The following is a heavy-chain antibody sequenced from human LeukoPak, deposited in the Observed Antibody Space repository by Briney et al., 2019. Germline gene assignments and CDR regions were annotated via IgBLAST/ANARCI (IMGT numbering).Heavy chain of an antibody. CDR1: GFTFSSYS. CDR3: ARDLVMGGSDYDAQASLVDYYYYMDV. Sequence: GGSLRLSCAASGFTFSSYSMNWVRQAPGKGLEWVSYISSSSSTIYYADSVKGRFTISRDNAKNSLYLQMNSLRAEDTAVYYCARDLVMGGSDYDAQASLVDYYYYMDVWGKGTTVTVSS. CDR2: ISSSSSTI. V-gene: IGHV3-48*01. D-gene: IGHD2-8*02. J-gene: IGHJ6*03.